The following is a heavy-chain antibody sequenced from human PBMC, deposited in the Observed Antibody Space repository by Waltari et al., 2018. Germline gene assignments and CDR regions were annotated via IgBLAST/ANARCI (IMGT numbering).Heavy chain of an antibody. CDR1: GFTFSDFW. V-gene: IGHV3-74*01. CDR3: ASGYYYSLFDS. D-gene: IGHD3-22*01. Sequence: EVQLVESGGGLFQPGGSLRLSCAASGFTFSDFWMHWVRQVPGKGLVWVGRVSGDGTTTNYADSVKGRFNISRANAKNTVYLHINSLRAEDTAVYYCASGYYYSLFDSWGQGTLVTVSS. J-gene: IGHJ4*02. CDR2: VSGDGTTT.